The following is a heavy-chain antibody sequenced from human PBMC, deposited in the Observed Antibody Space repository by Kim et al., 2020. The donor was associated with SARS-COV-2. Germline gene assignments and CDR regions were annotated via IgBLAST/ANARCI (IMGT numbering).Heavy chain of an antibody. J-gene: IGHJ3*02. CDR3: ARQMITFGGVIVTAPFDAFDI. V-gene: IGHV3-11*03. Sequence: GGSLRLSCAASGFTFSDYYMSWIRQAPGKGLEWVSYISSSSSYTNYADSVKGRFTISRDNAKNSLYLQMNSLRAEDTAVYYCARQMITFGGVIVTAPFDAFDIWGQGTMVTVSS. CDR2: ISSSSSYT. D-gene: IGHD3-16*02. CDR1: GFTFSDYY.